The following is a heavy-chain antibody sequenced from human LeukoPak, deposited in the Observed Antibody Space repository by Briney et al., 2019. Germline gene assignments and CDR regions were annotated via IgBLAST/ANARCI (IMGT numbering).Heavy chain of an antibody. CDR3: AREMGYYDSSGLDY. D-gene: IGHD3-22*01. CDR1: GGSISSYY. CDR2: IYYSGST. V-gene: IGHV4-59*01. J-gene: IGHJ4*02. Sequence: SETLSLICTVSGGSISSYYWSWIRQPPGKGLEWIGYIYYSGSTNYNPSLKSRVTISVDTSKNQFSLKLSSVTAADTAVYYCAREMGYYDSSGLDYWGQGTLVTVSS.